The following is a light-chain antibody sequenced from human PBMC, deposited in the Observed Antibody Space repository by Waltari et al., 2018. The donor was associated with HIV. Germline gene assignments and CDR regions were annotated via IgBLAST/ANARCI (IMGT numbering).Light chain of an antibody. J-gene: IGLJ3*02. CDR2: DVT. CDR3: SSYVGSSTSWL. CDR1: SDDGGFYNY. Sequence: QSALTQPASVSGSPGQSIVISCTGTSDDGGFYNYVSWYQQHPGKVPKLVIYDVTSRPSGVSNRFSGSKSGNTASLTISGLRADDEADYYCSSYVGSSTSWLFGGGTKLTV. V-gene: IGLV2-14*03.